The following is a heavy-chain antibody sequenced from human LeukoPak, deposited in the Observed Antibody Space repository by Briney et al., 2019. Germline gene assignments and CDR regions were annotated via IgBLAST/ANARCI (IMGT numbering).Heavy chain of an antibody. D-gene: IGHD1-26*01. CDR3: ATGELGSEIDY. J-gene: IGHJ4*02. Sequence: GGSLRLSCAASGFTFSSHEMNWVRQAPGKGLEWVSYISNNGDSIYYADSVKGRFSISRDNAKNSLYLQMNSLRAEDTAVYYCATGELGSEIDYWGQGTLVTVSS. CDR2: ISNNGDSI. V-gene: IGHV3-48*03. CDR1: GFTFSSHE.